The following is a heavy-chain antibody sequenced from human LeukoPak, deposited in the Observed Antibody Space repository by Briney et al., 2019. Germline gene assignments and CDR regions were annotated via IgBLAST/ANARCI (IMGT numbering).Heavy chain of an antibody. CDR3: ARRRGYSGYDLGFDY. CDR2: IYYSGST. V-gene: IGHV4-39*01. Sequence: SETLSLTCTVSGGSISSSSYYWGWIRQPPGKGLEWIGSIYYSGSTYYNPSLKSRVTISVDTSKNQFSLKLSSVTAADTAVYYCARRRGYSGYDLGFDYWGQGTLVTVSS. D-gene: IGHD5-12*01. J-gene: IGHJ4*02. CDR1: GGSISSSSYY.